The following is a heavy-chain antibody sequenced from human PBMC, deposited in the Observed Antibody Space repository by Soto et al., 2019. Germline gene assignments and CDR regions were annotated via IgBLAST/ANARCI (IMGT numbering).Heavy chain of an antibody. D-gene: IGHD2-15*01. J-gene: IGHJ5*02. Sequence: VCLTLYCVVSELTFSSSCRHWVRQGPGKGLVWVSRMNSDGSIINYADSVKGRFTTSRDNAKNMLYLQMNSLRAEGTALYYCVTGWSESWGRGTLVTVS. CDR3: VTGWSES. V-gene: IGHV3-74*01. CDR2: MNSDGSII. CDR1: ELTFSSSC.